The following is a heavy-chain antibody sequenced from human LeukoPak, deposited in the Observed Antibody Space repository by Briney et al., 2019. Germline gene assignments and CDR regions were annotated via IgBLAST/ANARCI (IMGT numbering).Heavy chain of an antibody. Sequence: ASETLSLTCAVYGGSSSGYYWSWIRQPPGKGLQWIGEINHSGSTNYNPSLKSRRTISVDTSKNQFSLKLISVTAADTAVYQCARGVRYLPAGCNYHYHLDVWGKGTTVTVSS. J-gene: IGHJ6*03. D-gene: IGHD3-10*02. CDR2: INHSGST. V-gene: IGHV4-34*01. CDR3: ARGVRYLPAGCNYHYHLDV. CDR1: GGSSSGYY.